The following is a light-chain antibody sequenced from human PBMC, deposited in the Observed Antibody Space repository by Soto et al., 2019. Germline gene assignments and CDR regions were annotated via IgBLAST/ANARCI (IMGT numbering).Light chain of an antibody. CDR2: SAS. J-gene: IGKJ2*01. CDR1: QGFKND. V-gene: IGKV1-6*01. Sequence: AIQRTQSPSSLSASVGDRVTITCRASQGFKNDLAWYQQKPGKAPKLLSYSASSLQSGVPSRFSGGGSGTEFTLPISGLQPEDFATYYCLPDNSYPYTFGQATKLEIQ. CDR3: LPDNSYPYT.